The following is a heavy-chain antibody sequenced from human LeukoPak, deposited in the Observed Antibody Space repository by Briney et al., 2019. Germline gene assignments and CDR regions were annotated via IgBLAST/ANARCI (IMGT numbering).Heavy chain of an antibody. D-gene: IGHD4-17*01. J-gene: IGHJ5*02. V-gene: IGHV1-2*02. CDR2: INPNSGAT. CDR3: ARGLLGDYGDYVPFFDP. Sequence: ASVKVSCKASGYTFTGYYLHWVRQAPRQGPEWMGWINPNSGATYYLQKFQGRITMTRDTSTSTVYMELSSLRSEDTAVYYCARGLLGDYGDYVPFFDPWGQGALVTVSS. CDR1: GYTFTGYY.